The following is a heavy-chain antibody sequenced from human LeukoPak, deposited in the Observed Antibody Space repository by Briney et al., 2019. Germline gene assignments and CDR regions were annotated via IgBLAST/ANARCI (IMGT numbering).Heavy chain of an antibody. Sequence: PSETLSLTCAVYGGSFSGYYWSWIRQPPGKGLEWIGEINHSGSTNYNPYLKSRVTISVDTSKNQFSLKLSSVTAADTAVYYCARRGYYDSSGYYRLYYFDYWGQGTLVTVSS. CDR1: GGSFSGYY. D-gene: IGHD3-22*01. CDR3: ARRGYYDSSGYYRLYYFDY. J-gene: IGHJ4*02. V-gene: IGHV4-34*01. CDR2: INHSGST.